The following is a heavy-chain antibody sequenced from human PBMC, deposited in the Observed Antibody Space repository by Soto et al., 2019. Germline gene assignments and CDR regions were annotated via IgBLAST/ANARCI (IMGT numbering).Heavy chain of an antibody. CDR1: GFTFSSYG. CDR3: TRDGPDYDFWSGYPYYYYYGMDV. J-gene: IGHJ6*02. CDR2: IWYDGSNK. V-gene: IGHV3-33*01. Sequence: GGSLRLSCAASGFTFSSYGMHWVRQAPGKGLEWVTVIWYDGSNKYYADSVKGRFTISRDNSKNTLYLQMNSLRAEDTAVYYCTRDGPDYDFWSGYPYYYYYGMDVWGQGTTVTVSS. D-gene: IGHD3-3*01.